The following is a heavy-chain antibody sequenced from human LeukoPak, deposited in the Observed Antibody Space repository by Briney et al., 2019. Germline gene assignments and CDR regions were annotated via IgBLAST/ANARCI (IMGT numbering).Heavy chain of an antibody. CDR2: INHSGST. CDR3: ARRGVYCSGGSCYHDY. V-gene: IGHV4-34*01. CDR1: GGSFSGYY. J-gene: IGHJ4*02. Sequence: SETLSLTCAVYGGSFSGYYWSWIRQPPGKGVEWIGEINHSGSTNYNPSLKSRVTISVDTSKNQFSLKLSSVTAADTAVYYCARRGVYCSGGSCYHDYWGRGTLVTVSS. D-gene: IGHD2-15*01.